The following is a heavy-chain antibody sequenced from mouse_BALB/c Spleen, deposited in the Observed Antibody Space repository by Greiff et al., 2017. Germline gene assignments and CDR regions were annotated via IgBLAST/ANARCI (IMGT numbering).Heavy chain of an antibody. J-gene: IGHJ3*01. D-gene: IGHD2-4*01. CDR3: ARDLVITTAWFAY. Sequence: EVKLQESGPGLVKPSQSLSLTCSVTGYSITSGYYWNWIRQFPGNKLEWMGYISYDGSNNYNPSLKNRISITRDTSKNQFFLKLNSVTTEDTATYYCARDLVITTAWFAYWGQGTLVTVSA. V-gene: IGHV3-6*02. CDR2: ISYDGSN. CDR1: GYSITSGYY.